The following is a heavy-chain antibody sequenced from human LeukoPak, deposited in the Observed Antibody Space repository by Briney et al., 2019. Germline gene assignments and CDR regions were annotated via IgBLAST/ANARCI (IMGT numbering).Heavy chain of an antibody. J-gene: IGHJ3*02. CDR2: IFYTGST. Sequence: PSETLSLTCTVSGGSISSSSYYWGWIRQPSGKGLEWIGNIFYTGSTYYNPSLKSRVTISVDTSKNQFSLKVSSVTAADTAVYYCARRAGFRAFDIWGQGTMVTVPS. V-gene: IGHV4-39*01. CDR1: GGSISSSSYY. CDR3: ARRAGFRAFDI.